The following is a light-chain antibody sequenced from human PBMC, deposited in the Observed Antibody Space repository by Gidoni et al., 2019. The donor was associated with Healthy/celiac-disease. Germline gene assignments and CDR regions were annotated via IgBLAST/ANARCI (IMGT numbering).Light chain of an antibody. V-gene: IGKV3-20*01. CDR3: QQYGSSPGYT. CDR1: QSVSSSS. J-gene: IGKJ2*01. CDR2: GAS. Sequence: EIVLTPSPGTLSLSPGERATLSCRASQSVSSSSLAWYQQKPGQAPRLLIYGASSRATGIPDRFSGSGSGTDFTLTISRLEPEDFAVYYCQQYGSSPGYTFXQXTKLEIK.